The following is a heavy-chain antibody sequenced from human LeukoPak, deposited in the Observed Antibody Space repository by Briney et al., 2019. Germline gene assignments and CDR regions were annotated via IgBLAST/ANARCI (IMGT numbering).Heavy chain of an antibody. CDR1: GGSFRGYY. CDR2: INHGGSP. Sequence: SETLSLTCAVYGGSFRGYYWTWIRQPPGKGLEDIGEINHGGSPNYNPSLKSRLIISVDTSKNQFSLKLTSVTDADTGIYYCARGGITSLPPLRYWGQGTLVAVSS. D-gene: IGHD1-14*01. J-gene: IGHJ4*02. V-gene: IGHV4-34*01. CDR3: ARGGITSLPPLRY.